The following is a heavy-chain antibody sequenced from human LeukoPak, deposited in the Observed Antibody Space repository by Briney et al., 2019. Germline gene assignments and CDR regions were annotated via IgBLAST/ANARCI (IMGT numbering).Heavy chain of an antibody. CDR3: AKTVVVTANPRAFDI. V-gene: IGHV3-23*01. J-gene: IGHJ3*02. D-gene: IGHD2-21*02. CDR2: ISGRSSTT. Sequence: PGGTLKLSCAASGFTFNSYGMNWVRQAPGKGLEWVSGISGRSSTTYYADSVKGRFTISRDNSKNTLYLQMNGLRAEDTALYYCAKTVVVTANPRAFDIWGQGTMVTVSS. CDR1: GFTFNSYG.